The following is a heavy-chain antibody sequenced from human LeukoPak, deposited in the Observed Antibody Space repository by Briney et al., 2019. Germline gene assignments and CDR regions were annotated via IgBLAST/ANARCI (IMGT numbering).Heavy chain of an antibody. CDR3: ARGGTYYPCIDY. CDR1: GYTFTSSY. V-gene: IGHV1-18*01. CDR2: ISAYNGRT. J-gene: IGHJ4*02. Sequence: ASVKVSCKASGYTFTSSYINWVRQARGQQLEWMGWISAYNGRTNYAQKFQGRVTMTTDSSTSTAYMDLTSLRSDDTAVYYCARGGTYYPCIDYWGQGTLVTVSS. D-gene: IGHD1-26*01.